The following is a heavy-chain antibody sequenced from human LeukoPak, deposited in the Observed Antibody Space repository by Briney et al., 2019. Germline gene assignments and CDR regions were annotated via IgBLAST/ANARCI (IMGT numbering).Heavy chain of an antibody. J-gene: IGHJ4*02. V-gene: IGHV4-34*01. D-gene: IGHD3-10*01. CDR1: GGSFSGYY. CDR3: ARVRRPSITMARGVIDY. CDR2: INHSGRN. Sequence: AETLSLTRAVYGGSFSGYYWSWIRQPPGKGLEWIGEINHSGRNNYNPSLKIRVTISVATSKNQFSLKLSSVTAADTAVYYSARVRRPSITMARGVIDYWGQGTLVTASS.